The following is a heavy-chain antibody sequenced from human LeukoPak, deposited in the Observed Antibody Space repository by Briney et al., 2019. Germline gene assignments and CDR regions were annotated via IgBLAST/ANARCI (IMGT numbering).Heavy chain of an antibody. J-gene: IGHJ5*02. D-gene: IGHD2-15*01. CDR2: IYYSGST. V-gene: IGHV4-39*07. Sequence: SETLSLTCTVSGGSISTTGYYWAWIRQPPGKGLEWIASIYYSGSTYYNSSLKSRVTISVDTSKNQFSLKLSSVTAADTAVYYCARAGSSPLPFNNWLDPWGQGTLVTVSS. CDR1: GGSISTTGYY. CDR3: ARAGSSPLPFNNWLDP.